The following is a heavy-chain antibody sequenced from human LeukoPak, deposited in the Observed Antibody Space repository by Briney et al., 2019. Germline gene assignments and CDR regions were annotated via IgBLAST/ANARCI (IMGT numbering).Heavy chain of an antibody. Sequence: GGSLRLSCAASGFTFSSYSMSWVRQAPGKGLEWVANIKQDGSEKYYVDSVKGRFTISRDNAKNSLYLQMNSLRAEDTAVYYCARMKQLDLRFDYWGQGTLVTVSS. CDR1: GFTFSSYS. CDR3: ARMKQLDLRFDY. V-gene: IGHV3-7*01. CDR2: IKQDGSEK. D-gene: IGHD6-13*01. J-gene: IGHJ4*02.